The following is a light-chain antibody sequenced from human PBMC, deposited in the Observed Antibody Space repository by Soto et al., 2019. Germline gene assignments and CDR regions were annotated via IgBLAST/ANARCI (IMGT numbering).Light chain of an antibody. J-gene: IGKJ4*01. CDR3: QPYYSTPIT. CDR1: QSVLYSSNNENY. Sequence: DIVMTQSPDSLAVSLGERATINCKSSQSVLYSSNNENYLAWYQQKPGQPPKLLIYWASTRESGVPDRFSGSGSGTDFTLSISSLHAEYVAVYYCQPYYSTPITFDGGTKVEIK. CDR2: WAS. V-gene: IGKV4-1*01.